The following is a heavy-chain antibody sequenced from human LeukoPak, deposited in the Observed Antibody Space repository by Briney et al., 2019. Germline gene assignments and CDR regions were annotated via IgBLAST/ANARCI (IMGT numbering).Heavy chain of an antibody. V-gene: IGHV3-23*01. J-gene: IGHJ4*02. CDR2: MSGSGGST. D-gene: IGHD3-22*01. CDR1: GFTFSSYA. CDR3: AKDRDYYDSSGYFPYFDY. Sequence: GGSLRLSCAASGFTFSSYAMSWVRQAPGKGLEWVSAMSGSGGSTYYADSVKGRFTISRDNSKNTLYLQMNSLRAEDTAVYYCAKDRDYYDSSGYFPYFDYWGQGTLVTVSS.